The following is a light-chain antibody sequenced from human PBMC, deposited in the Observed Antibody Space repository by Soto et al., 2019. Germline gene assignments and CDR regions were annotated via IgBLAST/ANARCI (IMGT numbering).Light chain of an antibody. CDR2: DAS. CDR1: QGISSA. Sequence: AIQLTQSPSSLSASVGARVTITCRASQGISSALAWYQQKPGKAPKLLIYDASSLESGVPSRFSGSGSGTDFTLTISSLQPEDFATYYCQQFKTFGPGTKVDIK. CDR3: QQFKT. J-gene: IGKJ3*01. V-gene: IGKV1-13*02.